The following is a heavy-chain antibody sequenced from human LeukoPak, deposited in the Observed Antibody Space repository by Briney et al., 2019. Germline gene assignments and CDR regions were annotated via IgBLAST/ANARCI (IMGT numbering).Heavy chain of an antibody. CDR3: AKGRFGELGYFDY. J-gene: IGHJ4*02. CDR2: ISGSGGST. CDR1: GFTFSSYD. V-gene: IGHV3-23*01. D-gene: IGHD3-10*01. Sequence: GSLTLTCAASGFTFSSYDWRWVRPAPGQELLGVIAISGSGGSTYYAASVKGRFTISRDNSKNTLYLQMNSLRAEETAVYYCAKGRFGELGYFDYWGQGSLVTVSS.